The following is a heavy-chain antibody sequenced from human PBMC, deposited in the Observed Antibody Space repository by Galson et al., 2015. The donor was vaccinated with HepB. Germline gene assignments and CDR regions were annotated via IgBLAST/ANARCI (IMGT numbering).Heavy chain of an antibody. J-gene: IGHJ3*02. D-gene: IGHD6-19*01. Sequence: PALVKPTQTLTLTCTFSGFSLSTSGMCVSWIRQPPGKALEWLARIDWDDDKYYSTSLKTRLTISKDTSKNQVVLTMTNMDPVDTATYYCARSEVAGTEVAFDIWGQGTMVTVSS. CDR3: ARSEVAGTEVAFDI. CDR1: GFSLSTSGMC. CDR2: IDWDDDK. V-gene: IGHV2-70*11.